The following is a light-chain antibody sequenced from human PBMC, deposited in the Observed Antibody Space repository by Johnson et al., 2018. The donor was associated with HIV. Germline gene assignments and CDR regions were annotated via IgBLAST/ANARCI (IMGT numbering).Light chain of an antibody. CDR1: SCDIGNNF. CDR3: GTWDSSLSAGYV. V-gene: IGLV1-51*01. CDR2: DTS. J-gene: IGLJ1*01. Sequence: QSVLTQPPSVSAAPGQKVTISCSGSSCDIGNNFVSWYQQLPGTAPKVLIYDTSKRPSGIPDRFSGSKSGTSATLGITGLQTGDEADYYCGTWDSSLSAGYVFGTGTKVTVL.